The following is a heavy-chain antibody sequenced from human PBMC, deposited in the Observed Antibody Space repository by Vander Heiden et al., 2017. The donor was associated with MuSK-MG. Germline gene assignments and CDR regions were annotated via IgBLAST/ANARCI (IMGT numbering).Heavy chain of an antibody. D-gene: IGHD3-10*01. V-gene: IGHV3-30*02. CDR3: AKGGQPEDFGY. CDR1: GFTFSSYG. Sequence: QVQLVESGGGVVQPGGSLRLSCAASGFTFSSYGMHWVRQAPGKGLEWVAFIRYDGSNKYYADSVKGRFTISRDNSKNTLYLQMNSLRAEDTAVYYCAKGGQPEDFGYWGQGTLVTVSS. CDR2: IRYDGSNK. J-gene: IGHJ4*02.